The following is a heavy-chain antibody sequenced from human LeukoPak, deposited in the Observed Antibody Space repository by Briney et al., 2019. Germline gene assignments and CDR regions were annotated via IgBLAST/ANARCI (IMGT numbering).Heavy chain of an antibody. J-gene: IGHJ6*04. CDR3: ARGYCGGDCPMDV. Sequence: ASVKVSCKASGYTFTGYYMHWVRQAPGQGLEWMGRINPNSGGTNYAQEFQGRVTMTRDTSNSTAYMELSRLRSDDTAVYYCARGYCGGDCPMDVWGKGTTVTVSS. CDR2: INPNSGGT. V-gene: IGHV1-2*06. CDR1: GYTFTGYY. D-gene: IGHD2-21*02.